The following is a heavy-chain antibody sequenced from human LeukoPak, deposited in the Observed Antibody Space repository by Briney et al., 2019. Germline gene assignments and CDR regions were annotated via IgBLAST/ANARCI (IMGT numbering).Heavy chain of an antibody. J-gene: IGHJ4*02. D-gene: IGHD6-19*01. V-gene: IGHV4-34*01. CDR3: AGIAVAGTVVH. Sequence: SETLSLTCAVYGGSFSGYYWSWIRQPPGKGLEWIGEINHSGSTNYNPSLKSRVTISVDTSKNQFSLKLSSVTAADTAVYYCAGIAVAGTVVHWGQGTLVTVSS. CDR1: GGSFSGYY. CDR2: INHSGST.